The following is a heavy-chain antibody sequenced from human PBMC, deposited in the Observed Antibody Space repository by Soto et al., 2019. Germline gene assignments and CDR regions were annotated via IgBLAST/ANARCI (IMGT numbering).Heavy chain of an antibody. CDR2: IYYSGST. V-gene: IGHV4-31*01. D-gene: IGHD2-8*01. Sequence: QVQLQESGPGLVKPSQTLSLTCTVSGGSISSGGYYWSWIRQHPGKGLEWIVYIYYSGSTYYNPSLKSQVTISVDTSKNQFSLKLSSVTAADTAVYYCARERMDCTNGVCYTPGWFDPWGQGTLVTVSS. CDR1: GGSISSGGYY. CDR3: ARERMDCTNGVCYTPGWFDP. J-gene: IGHJ5*02.